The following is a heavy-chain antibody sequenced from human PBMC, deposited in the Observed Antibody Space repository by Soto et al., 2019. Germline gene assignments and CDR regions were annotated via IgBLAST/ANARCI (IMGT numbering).Heavy chain of an antibody. Sequence: QLQLQESGSGLVKPSQTLSLTCAVSGGSISSGGYSWSWIRQPPGKGLEWIGYIYHSGSTYYNSSLKSRVTIAVDRSKNQFSLKLSSVTAADTAVYYCARAIGWFGELLGGYYFDYWVQGTLVTVSS. CDR1: GGSISSGGYS. V-gene: IGHV4-30-2*01. CDR2: IYHSGST. D-gene: IGHD3-10*01. J-gene: IGHJ4*02. CDR3: ARAIGWFGELLGGYYFDY.